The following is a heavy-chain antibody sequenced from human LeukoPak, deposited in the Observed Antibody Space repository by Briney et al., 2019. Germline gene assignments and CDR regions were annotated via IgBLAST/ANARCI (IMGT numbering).Heavy chain of an antibody. CDR1: GLTFSSYA. J-gene: IGHJ4*02. D-gene: IGHD2-15*01. V-gene: IGHV3-23*01. CDR3: ASTFPYCGGGSCAL. CDR2: ISGSGGST. Sequence: GGSLSLSCEASGLTFSSYAMTWLRQAPGQGLEWVSEISGSGGSTYYADSVKGRFTVSRDNSKTTLYLQMHRLRADDTAIYYCASTFPYCGGGSCALGGQGTLVTVSS.